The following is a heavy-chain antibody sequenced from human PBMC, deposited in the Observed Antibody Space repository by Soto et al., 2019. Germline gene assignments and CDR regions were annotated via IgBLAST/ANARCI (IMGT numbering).Heavy chain of an antibody. CDR2: ISYDGSNK. D-gene: IGHD6-6*01. CDR1: GFTFSSYG. J-gene: IGHJ6*03. Sequence: GESLKISCAASGFTFSSYGMHWVRQAPGKGLEWVAVISYDGSNKYYADSVKGRFTISRDNSKNTLYLQMNSLRAEDTAVYYCAKEMYSSWGIFDYYYYYMDVWGKGTTVTVSS. V-gene: IGHV3-30*18. CDR3: AKEMYSSWGIFDYYYYYMDV.